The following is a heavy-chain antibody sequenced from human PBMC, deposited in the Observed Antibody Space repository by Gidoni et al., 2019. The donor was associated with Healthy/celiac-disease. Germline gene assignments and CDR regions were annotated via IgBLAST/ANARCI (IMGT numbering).Heavy chain of an antibody. CDR1: GGSISCRSYY. D-gene: IGHD2-15*01. J-gene: IGHJ4*02. CDR2: IYYSGGT. V-gene: IGHV4-39*01. Sequence: QLQLQESGPGLQKPSETLSLTCAVSGGSISCRSYYWGWFRQPPGKGLEWLGSIYYSGGTCYHASLKNGVTISVDTYKNKFSLKLSSVMAADTAVYYCARQGHIVVVVAATFDYWGQGTLVTVSS. CDR3: ARQGHIVVVVAATFDY.